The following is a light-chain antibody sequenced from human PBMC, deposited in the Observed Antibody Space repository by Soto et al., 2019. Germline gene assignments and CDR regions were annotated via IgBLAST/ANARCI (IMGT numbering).Light chain of an antibody. V-gene: IGKV3-15*01. Sequence: VMTQSPATPSVSPAQSAALSCRASQSVSTNLAWYQQKPGQAPSLLIYGASTRATAIPARFSGSGSGTEFTLTISRRKSEDFAIYYCQQYNDWPAITFGQGTRLEI. CDR1: QSVSTN. CDR3: QQYNDWPAIT. J-gene: IGKJ5*01. CDR2: GAS.